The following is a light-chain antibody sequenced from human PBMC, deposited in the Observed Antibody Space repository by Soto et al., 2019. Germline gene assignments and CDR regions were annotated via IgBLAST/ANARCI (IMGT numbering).Light chain of an antibody. Sequence: IVLTQSPGTLSLSPGERATLSCRARQSVSSSYLAWYQQKPGQAPRLLIYGASSRATGIPDRFSGSGSGTDFTLTISRLEPEDFAVYYCQQYGSSRRTFGQGTKVEIK. J-gene: IGKJ1*01. V-gene: IGKV3-20*01. CDR3: QQYGSSRRT. CDR2: GAS. CDR1: QSVSSSY.